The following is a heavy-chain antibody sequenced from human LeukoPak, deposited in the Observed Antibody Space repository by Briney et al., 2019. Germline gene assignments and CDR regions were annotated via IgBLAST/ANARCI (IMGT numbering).Heavy chain of an antibody. D-gene: IGHD3-10*01. Sequence: GGTLRLSCAASGFTFSSYGMSWVRQAPGKGLEWVSAISGSGGSTYYADSVKGRFTISRDNSKNTLYLQMNSLRAEDTAVYYCAKDVWFGELSRYFDYWGQGTLVTVSS. V-gene: IGHV3-23*01. CDR1: GFTFSSYG. J-gene: IGHJ4*02. CDR3: AKDVWFGELSRYFDY. CDR2: ISGSGGST.